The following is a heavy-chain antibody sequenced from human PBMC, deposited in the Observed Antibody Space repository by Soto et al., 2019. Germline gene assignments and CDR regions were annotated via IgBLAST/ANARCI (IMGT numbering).Heavy chain of an antibody. Sequence: XGSLRRTRPAPGFSFSTYSMHWVRQAPGKGLEWVALIYYDGSNKYYADSVKGRFTISRDNSKNTLYLQMNRLRAEDTAVYHCARHRVEMATDKWLDPWGQGTLVTVSS. V-gene: IGHV3-33*01. J-gene: IGHJ5*02. CDR2: IYYDGSNK. D-gene: IGHD5-12*01. CDR1: GFSFSTYS. CDR3: ARHRVEMATDKWLDP.